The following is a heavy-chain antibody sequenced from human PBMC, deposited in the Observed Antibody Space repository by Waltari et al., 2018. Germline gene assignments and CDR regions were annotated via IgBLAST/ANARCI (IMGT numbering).Heavy chain of an antibody. V-gene: IGHV3-30*02. D-gene: IGHD3-10*01. CDR3: AKEGITMVQGVY. Sequence: QVQLVESGGGVVQPGGSLGLSWPASGCPFRGWGRPWVRQAPVKGLEWVAFIRYDGSNKYYADSVKGRFTISRDNSKNTLYLQMNSLRAEDTAVYYCAKEGITMVQGVYWGQGTLVTVSS. CDR2: IRYDGSNK. J-gene: IGHJ4*02. CDR1: GCPFRGWG.